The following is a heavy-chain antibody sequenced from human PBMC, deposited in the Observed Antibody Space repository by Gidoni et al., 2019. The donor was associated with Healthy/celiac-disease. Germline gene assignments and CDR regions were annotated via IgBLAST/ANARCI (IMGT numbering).Heavy chain of an antibody. CDR3: TSVLAGNRARFDY. J-gene: IGHJ4*02. D-gene: IGHD2-8*02. CDR2: IRSKANSYAT. V-gene: IGHV3-73*01. CDR1: GFTFSGSA. Sequence: EVQLVESGGGLVQPGGSLKLSCAASGFTFSGSAMHWVRQASGKGLEWVSRIRSKANSYATAYAASVKGRYTISRDDSKNTAYLQMNSLKTEDTAVYYCTSVLAGNRARFDYWGQGTLVTVSS.